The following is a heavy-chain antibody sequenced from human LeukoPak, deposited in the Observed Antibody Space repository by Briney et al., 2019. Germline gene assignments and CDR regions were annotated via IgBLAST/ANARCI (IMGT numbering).Heavy chain of an antibody. V-gene: IGHV4-59*01. D-gene: IGHD6-6*01. Sequence: SETLSLTCTVSGGSLSSYYWSWIRQPPGKGLEWIGCIYYSGSTNYNPSLNRRVTISVDASKIQFSLKLSSVTAADTAVYYCASSIAARPDYYFDYWGQGTLVTVSS. CDR3: ASSIAARPDYYFDY. CDR1: GGSLSSYY. J-gene: IGHJ4*02. CDR2: IYYSGST.